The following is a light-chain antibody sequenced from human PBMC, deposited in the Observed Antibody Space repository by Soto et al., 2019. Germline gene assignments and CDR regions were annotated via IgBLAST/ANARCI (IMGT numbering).Light chain of an antibody. CDR1: QSVSSN. V-gene: IGKV3-11*01. J-gene: IGKJ5*01. CDR3: QHRSNWPPVT. Sequence: EIVLTQSPATLSLSPGERATLSFRASQSVSSNLAWYQQKPGQAPRLLIYDASTRATGIPARFSGSGSGTDFTLTISSLEPEDFAVYYCQHRSNWPPVTFGQGTRLEI. CDR2: DAS.